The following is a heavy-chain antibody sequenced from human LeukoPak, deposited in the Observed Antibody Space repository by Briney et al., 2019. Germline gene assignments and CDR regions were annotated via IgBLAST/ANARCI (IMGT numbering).Heavy chain of an antibody. V-gene: IGHV4-31*11. CDR2: IYYSGST. J-gene: IGHJ4*02. Sequence: PSQTLSLTCAVSGGSISSGGYYWSWIRQHPGKGLEWIGYIYYSGSTYYNPSLKSRVTISVDTSKNQFSLKLSSVTAADTAVYYCAREAGSIAAAGMFDYWGQGTLVTVSS. D-gene: IGHD6-13*01. CDR1: GGSISSGGYY. CDR3: AREAGSIAAAGMFDY.